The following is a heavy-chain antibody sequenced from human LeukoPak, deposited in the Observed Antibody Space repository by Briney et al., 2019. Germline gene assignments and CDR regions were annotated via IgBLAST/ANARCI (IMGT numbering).Heavy chain of an antibody. Sequence: GGSLKLSCTAPGFTLSSYWMSWVRQAPGKGLEWVANIKEDGREIYYVDSVKGRFTISRDNAKNSLYLQMNSLRAEDTAIYYCARDWNSYGKVFDYWGQGTLVTVSS. CDR1: GFTLSSYW. J-gene: IGHJ4*02. CDR3: ARDWNSYGKVFDY. D-gene: IGHD5-18*01. V-gene: IGHV3-7*01. CDR2: IKEDGREI.